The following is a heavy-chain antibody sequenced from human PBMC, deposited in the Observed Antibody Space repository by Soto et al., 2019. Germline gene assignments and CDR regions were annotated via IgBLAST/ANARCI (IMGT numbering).Heavy chain of an antibody. D-gene: IGHD1-7*01. V-gene: IGHV1-18*01. CDR2: ISAYNGNT. CDR3: ARDDAVFRWNYVSGMDA. Sequence: GASVKVSCKASGYTFTSYGISWVRQAPGQGLEWMGWISAYNGNTNYAQKLQGRVTMTTDTSTSTAYMELRSLRSDDTAVYYCARDDAVFRWNYVSGMDALGQGDTVTVSS. J-gene: IGHJ6*02. CDR1: GYTFTSYG.